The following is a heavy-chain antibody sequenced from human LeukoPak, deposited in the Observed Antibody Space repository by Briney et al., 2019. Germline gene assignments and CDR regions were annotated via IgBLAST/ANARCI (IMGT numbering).Heavy chain of an antibody. CDR2: IYYSGST. CDR3: ARAFKGRYYDSSGYYNGMDV. V-gene: IGHV4-59*06. J-gene: IGHJ6*02. CDR1: GGSISSYY. Sequence: SETLSLTCTVSGGSISSYYWSWIRQPPGKGLEWIGYIYYSGSTYYNPSLKSRVTTSVDTSKNQFSLKLSSVTAADTAVYYCARAFKGRYYDSSGYYNGMDVWGQGTTVTVSS. D-gene: IGHD3-22*01.